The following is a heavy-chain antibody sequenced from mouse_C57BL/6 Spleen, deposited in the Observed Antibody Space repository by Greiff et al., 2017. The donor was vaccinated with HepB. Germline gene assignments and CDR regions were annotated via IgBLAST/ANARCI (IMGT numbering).Heavy chain of an antibody. Sequence: QVHVKQSGAELVRPGASVKLSCKASGYTFTDYYINWVKQRPGQGLEWIARIYPGSGNTYYNEKFKGKATLTAEKSSSTAYMQLSSLTSEDSAVYFCARESITTVVRYYAMDYWGQGTSVTVSS. CDR2: IYPGSGNT. CDR1: GYTFTDYY. V-gene: IGHV1-76*01. CDR3: ARESITTVVRYYAMDY. J-gene: IGHJ4*01. D-gene: IGHD1-1*01.